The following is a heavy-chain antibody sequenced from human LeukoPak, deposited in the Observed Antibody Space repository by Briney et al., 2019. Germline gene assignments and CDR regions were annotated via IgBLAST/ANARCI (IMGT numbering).Heavy chain of an antibody. J-gene: IGHJ6*03. Sequence: ASVKVSCKASGYTFTGYYMHWVRQAPGQGLEWMGWINPNSGGTNYAQKFQGRVTMTRDTSISTAYMELSRLRSDDTAVYYCARSHRRLAAAHFHYYYMDVWGKGTTVTVSS. CDR1: GYTFTGYY. CDR2: INPNSGGT. CDR3: ARSHRRLAAAHFHYYYMDV. D-gene: IGHD6-13*01. V-gene: IGHV1-2*02.